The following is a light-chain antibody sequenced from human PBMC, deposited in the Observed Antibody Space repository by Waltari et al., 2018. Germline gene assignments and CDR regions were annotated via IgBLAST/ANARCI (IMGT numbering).Light chain of an antibody. J-gene: IGLJ7*01. CDR1: SSNIGNNY. CDR3: GTWDSSLSGAV. V-gene: IGLV1-51*02. CDR2: ENT. Sequence: QSVLTQPPSVSAAPGQRVTISCSGGSSNIGNNYVSWYRQFPGTAPKLLIYENTDPPSGIPGRFSGSKSGTSATLDITGLQAGDEADYYCGTWDSSLSGAVFGGGTHLTVL.